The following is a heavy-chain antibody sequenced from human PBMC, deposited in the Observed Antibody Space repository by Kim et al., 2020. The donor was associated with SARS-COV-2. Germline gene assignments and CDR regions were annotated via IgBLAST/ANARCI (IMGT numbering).Heavy chain of an antibody. J-gene: IGHJ5*02. CDR2: SNGDGSRP. Sequence: GGSLRLSCAASGFTLSNYWMHWVRQAPGRGLVWVSRSNGDGSRPTYADSVKGRFTVSGDNAKNTLYLQMNSLRAEDTAVYYCAKSDWIDPRGQGTLVTGS. CDR3: AKSDWIDP. CDR1: GFTLSNYW. V-gene: IGHV3-74*01. D-gene: IGHD3-3*01.